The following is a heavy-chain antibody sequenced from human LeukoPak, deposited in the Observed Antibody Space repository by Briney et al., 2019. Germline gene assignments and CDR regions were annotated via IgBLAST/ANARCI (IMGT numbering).Heavy chain of an antibody. D-gene: IGHD6-19*01. CDR3: ARHKLGTVAGFYFDY. CDR2: IYYSGST. J-gene: IGHJ4*02. CDR1: GGSFSGYY. Sequence: PSETLSLTCAVYGGSFSGYYWGWIRQPPGKGLEWIGSIYYSGSTYYNPSLKSRVTISVDTSKNQFSLKLSSVTAAETAVYYCARHKLGTVAGFYFDYWGQGTLVTVSS. V-gene: IGHV4-39*01.